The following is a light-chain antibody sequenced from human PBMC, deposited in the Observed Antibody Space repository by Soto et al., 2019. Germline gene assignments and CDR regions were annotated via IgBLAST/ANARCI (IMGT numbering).Light chain of an antibody. CDR3: QSYDSSLSGDVV. Sequence: QSVLTQPPSVSGAPGQRVTISCTGSSSNIGAGYDVHWYQQLPGTAPKLLIYGNSNRPSGVPDRFSGSKSGTSASLAITGLQAEDEADYYCQSYDSSLSGDVVCGGGTQLTVL. CDR2: GNS. CDR1: SSNIGAGYD. J-gene: IGLJ2*01. V-gene: IGLV1-40*01.